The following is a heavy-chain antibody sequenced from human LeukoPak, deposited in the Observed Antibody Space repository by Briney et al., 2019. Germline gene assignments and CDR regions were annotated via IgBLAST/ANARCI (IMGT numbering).Heavy chain of an antibody. D-gene: IGHD3-10*01. CDR3: ARAVGHGSGSPRMDV. J-gene: IGHJ6*04. CDR1: GLTFSSHS. V-gene: IGHV3-48*01. Sequence: GGSLRLSCAASGLTFSSHSMNWVRQAPGKGLEWVSYIISSSSTIYYADSVKGRFTISRDNAKNSLYLQMNSLRADDTAVYHCARAVGHGSGSPRMDVWGNGTTVTVSS. CDR2: IISSSSTI.